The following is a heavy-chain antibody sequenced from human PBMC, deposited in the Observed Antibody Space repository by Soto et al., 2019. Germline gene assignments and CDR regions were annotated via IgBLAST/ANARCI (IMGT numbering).Heavy chain of an antibody. CDR2: INHSGST. Sequence: PXETLSLTCTVDGLSFSDYYWSWIRQPPGKGLEWIGEINHSGSTNYNPSLKSRVTISVDTSKNQFSLKLSSVTAADTAVYYCARELLGATRYWRQGTLVTVSS. J-gene: IGHJ4*02. CDR3: ARELLGATRY. CDR1: GLSFSDYY. V-gene: IGHV4-34*01. D-gene: IGHD1-26*01.